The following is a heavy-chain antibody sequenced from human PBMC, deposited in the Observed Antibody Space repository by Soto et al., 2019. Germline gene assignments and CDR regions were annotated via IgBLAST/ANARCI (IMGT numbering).Heavy chain of an antibody. D-gene: IGHD3-3*01. CDR3: ARDSAVEWLFFDY. CDR2: ISSSTI. J-gene: IGHJ4*02. V-gene: IGHV3-48*02. CDR1: GFTFSSYS. Sequence: EVQLVESGGGLVQPGGSLRLSCAASGFTFSSYSMNWVRQAPGKGLEWVSYISSSTIYYADSVKGRFTISRDNAKNSLYLQMNSLRDEDKVGYYCARDSAVEWLFFDYWGQGTLVTVSS.